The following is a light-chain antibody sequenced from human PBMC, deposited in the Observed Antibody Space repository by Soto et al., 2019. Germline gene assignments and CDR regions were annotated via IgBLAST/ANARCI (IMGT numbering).Light chain of an antibody. CDR3: QERSYWLS. CDR1: QSVSNY. CDR2: EAS. J-gene: IGKJ4*01. V-gene: IGKV3-11*01. Sequence: EIVLTQSPATLSLSPGERATLSCRASQSVSNYLAWYQQKPGQAPRLLIYEASNRASGMPARFSGSGSGTDCTLTISGLEPEDFAVYYCQERSYWLSFGGGTKVEI.